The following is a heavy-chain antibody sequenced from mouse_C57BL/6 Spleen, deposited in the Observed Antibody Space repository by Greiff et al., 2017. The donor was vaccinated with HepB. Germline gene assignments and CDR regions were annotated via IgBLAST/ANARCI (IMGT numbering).Heavy chain of an antibody. CDR1: GYTFTSYW. V-gene: IGHV1-69*01. CDR3: ARSHLGSRSWFAY. D-gene: IGHD1-1*01. CDR2: IDPSDSYT. Sequence: QVQLQQSGAELVMPGASVKLSCKASGYTFTSYWMHWVKQRPGQGLEWIREIDPSDSYTNYNQKFKGKSTLTVDKSSSTAYMQLSSLTSEDSAVYYCARSHLGSRSWFAYWGQGTLVTVSA. J-gene: IGHJ3*01.